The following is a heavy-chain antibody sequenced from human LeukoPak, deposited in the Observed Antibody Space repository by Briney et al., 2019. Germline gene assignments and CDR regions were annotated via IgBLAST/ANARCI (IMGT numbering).Heavy chain of an antibody. CDR2: VSGSGYNT. Sequence: GGSLRLSCAAPGSTFRTSSMSWVRQAPGKGLECVSRVSGSGYNTSYADSVKGRFTISRDNSKNTPYLQMNSLRAEDTAVYYCAKEGRDGYNLVFYFFDYWGLGTLVTVSS. J-gene: IGHJ4*02. V-gene: IGHV3-23*01. D-gene: IGHD5-24*01. CDR1: GSTFRTSS. CDR3: AKEGRDGYNLVFYFFDY.